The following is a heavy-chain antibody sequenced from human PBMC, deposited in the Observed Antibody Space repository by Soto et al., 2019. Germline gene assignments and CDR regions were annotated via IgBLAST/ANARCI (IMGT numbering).Heavy chain of an antibody. CDR3: ARDRKRDYWYFDL. V-gene: IGHV4-59*01. Sequence: SETLSLTCTVSGGSISSYYWSWIRQPPGKGLEWIGYIYYSGSTNYNPSLKSRVTISVDTSKNQFSLKLSSVTAADTAVYYCARDRKRDYWYFDLWGRGTLVTVSS. J-gene: IGHJ2*01. CDR2: IYYSGST. CDR1: GGSISSYY.